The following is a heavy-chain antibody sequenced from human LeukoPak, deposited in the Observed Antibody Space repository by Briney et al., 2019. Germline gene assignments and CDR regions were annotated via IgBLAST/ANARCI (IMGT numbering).Heavy chain of an antibody. CDR2: VNHRGDT. CDR1: GGSFSASY. V-gene: IGHV4-34*01. Sequence: SETLSLTCAVYGGSFSASYWSWIRQSPGKGLQWIAEVNHRGDTNYNPSVKGRVTISVDTSKNQFSLKVTSLTAADTAVYYCARGPTISETGYFDYWGQGTLVTVSS. CDR3: ARGPTISETGYFDY. D-gene: IGHD1-1*01. J-gene: IGHJ4*03.